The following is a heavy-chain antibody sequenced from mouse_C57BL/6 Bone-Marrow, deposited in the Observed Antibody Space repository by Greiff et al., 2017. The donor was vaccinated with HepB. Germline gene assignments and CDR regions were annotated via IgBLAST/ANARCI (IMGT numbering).Heavy chain of an antibody. J-gene: IGHJ3*01. CDR3: ARGNWDGFAY. V-gene: IGHV5-4*03. Sequence: EVKLMESGGGLVKPGGSLKLSCAASGFTFSSYAMSWVRQTPEKRLEWVATISDGGSYTYYPDNVKGRFTISRDNAKNNLYLQMSHLKSEDTAMYYCARGNWDGFAYWGQGTLVTVSA. CDR1: GFTFSSYA. D-gene: IGHD4-1*01. CDR2: ISDGGSYT.